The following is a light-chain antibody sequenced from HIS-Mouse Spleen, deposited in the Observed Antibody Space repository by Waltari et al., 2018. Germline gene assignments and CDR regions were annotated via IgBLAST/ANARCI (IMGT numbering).Light chain of an antibody. CDR2: EVS. CDR3: SSYAGSSDYVV. CDR1: SSDVGGYNY. V-gene: IGLV2-8*01. Sequence: QSALTPPPSASGSPGQSVTISCTGTSSDVGGYNYVSWYQQHPGKAPKLMIYEVSKRPSGLPDRFAGSKSGNTATLTVTGLQAEDEADYYCSSYAGSSDYVVFGGGTKLTVL. J-gene: IGLJ2*01.